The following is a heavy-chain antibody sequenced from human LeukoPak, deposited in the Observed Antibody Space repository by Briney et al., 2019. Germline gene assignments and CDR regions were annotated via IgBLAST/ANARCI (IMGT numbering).Heavy chain of an antibody. J-gene: IGHJ5*02. CDR2: INPDGSSA. V-gene: IGHV3-74*01. D-gene: IGHD4-11*01. CDR3: ARFKVTVTSIP. CDR1: GFTFSDYW. Sequence: GGSLRLSCAASGFTFSDYWMHWVRQAPGKGLVXVSRINPDGSSASYADSVKGRFTISRDNAKNTLYLQMNSLRAEDTAVYYCARFKVTVTSIPWGQGTLVTVSS.